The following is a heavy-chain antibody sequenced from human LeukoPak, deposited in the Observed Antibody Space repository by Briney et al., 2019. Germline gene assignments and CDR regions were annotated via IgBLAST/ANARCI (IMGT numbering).Heavy chain of an antibody. CDR1: GGSFSDYF. V-gene: IGHV4-34*01. J-gene: IGHJ6*02. CDR2: INHSGRT. Sequence: SETLSLTCGVSGGSFSDYFWGWIRQPPGKGLEWIGEINHSGRTYYNPSLKSRVTISVDTSKNQFSLNLSSVTAADTAVYYCARDVVVVPAAIHYGMDVWGQGTTVTVSS. CDR3: ARDVVVVPAAIHYGMDV. D-gene: IGHD2-2*01.